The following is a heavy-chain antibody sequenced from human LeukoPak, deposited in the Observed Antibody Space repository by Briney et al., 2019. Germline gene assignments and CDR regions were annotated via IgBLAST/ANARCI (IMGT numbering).Heavy chain of an antibody. CDR3: ERHSSSWYCFDY. V-gene: IGHV4-59*08. D-gene: IGHD6-13*01. CDR2: IYYSGST. Sequence: SDALSLTRTVSSGSISSYYWSGIRQPTGKGLEWIGYIYYSGSTNYNPSLKSRVTISVDTSKHQLCLKLSCVTAADTAVYYCERHSSSWYCFDYWGRGTLVSVSS. J-gene: IGHJ4*02. CDR1: SGSISSYY.